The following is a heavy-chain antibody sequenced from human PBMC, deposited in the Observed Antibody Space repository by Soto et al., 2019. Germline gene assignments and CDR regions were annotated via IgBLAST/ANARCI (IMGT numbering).Heavy chain of an antibody. CDR2: ISSRSDSI. CDR3: ARDRSADRFVQYFQH. J-gene: IGHJ1*01. D-gene: IGHD6-19*01. V-gene: IGHV3-21*01. Sequence: EVQLVESGGGLVQRGGSLRLSCAASGFIFTSYSMVWVRQAPGKGLEWVSCISSRSDSIYYADSVKGRFTISRDNAQNSLYLQMNSLTSEDTAVYYCARDRSADRFVQYFQHWGPGTLVTVSS. CDR1: GFIFTSYS.